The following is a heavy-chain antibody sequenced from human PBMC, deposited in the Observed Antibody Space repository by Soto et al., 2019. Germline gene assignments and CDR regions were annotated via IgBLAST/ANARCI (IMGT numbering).Heavy chain of an antibody. J-gene: IGHJ6*03. CDR3: ARRDRRTLRYFDLCRYMDV. CDR2: IKQDGSEK. CDR1: GFTFSSYW. V-gene: IGHV3-7*01. Sequence: EVQLVESGGGLVQPGGSLRLSCAASGFTFSSYWMSWVRQAPGKGLEWVANIKQDGSEKYYVDSVKGRFTISRDNAKNSLYLQMNSLRAEDTAVYYCARRDRRTLRYFDLCRYMDVWGKGTTVTVSS. D-gene: IGHD3-9*01.